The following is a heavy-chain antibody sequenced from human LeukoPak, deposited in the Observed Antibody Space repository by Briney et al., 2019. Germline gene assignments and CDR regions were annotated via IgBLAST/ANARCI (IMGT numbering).Heavy chain of an antibody. Sequence: GGSLRLSCAASGFTFSSYSMNWVRQAPGKGLEWVSSISSSSYISYADSVKGRFTISRDNAKNSLYLQMDSLRAEDTAVYYYARDFPDSSGYYYSPFGYWGQGTLVTVSS. CDR2: ISSSSYI. D-gene: IGHD3-22*01. CDR3: ARDFPDSSGYYYSPFGY. V-gene: IGHV3-21*01. CDR1: GFTFSSYS. J-gene: IGHJ4*02.